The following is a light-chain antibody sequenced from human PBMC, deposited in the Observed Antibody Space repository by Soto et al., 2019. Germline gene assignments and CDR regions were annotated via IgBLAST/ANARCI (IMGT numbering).Light chain of an antibody. CDR2: QAS. V-gene: IGKV1-5*03. CDR1: QSIKSG. CDR3: QQYNSHWSWT. Sequence: DIQMTQSPSTLAASPGDRVTITCRARQSIKSGLAWYHQKPGKAPKLLIYQASNLQRGVPSRFSGSGFGTEFTLTISSLQPEDFAMYYCQQYNSHWSWTFGQGTKVEI. J-gene: IGKJ1*01.